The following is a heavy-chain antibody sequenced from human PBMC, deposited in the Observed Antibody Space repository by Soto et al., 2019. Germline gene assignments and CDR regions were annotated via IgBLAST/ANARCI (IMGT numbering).Heavy chain of an antibody. J-gene: IGHJ4*02. CDR2: ISGSGGST. Sequence: GGSLRLSCAASGFTFSSYAMSWVRQAPGKGLEWVSAISGSGGSTYYADSVKGRFTISRDNSKNTLYLQMNSLRAEDTAVYYCAKTLGYCSSTSCLFDYWGQGTLVTVSS. CDR3: AKTLGYCSSTSCLFDY. CDR1: GFTFSSYA. V-gene: IGHV3-23*01. D-gene: IGHD2-2*01.